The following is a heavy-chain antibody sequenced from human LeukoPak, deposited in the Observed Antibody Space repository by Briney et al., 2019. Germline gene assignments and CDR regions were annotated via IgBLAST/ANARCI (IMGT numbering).Heavy chain of an antibody. CDR3: ARADGSGWLHGPRYFDI. CDR2: ISAYNGNT. CDR1: GYTFTSYG. J-gene: IGHJ3*02. V-gene: IGHV1-18*01. D-gene: IGHD6-19*01. Sequence: GASVKVSCKASGYTFTSYGISWVRQAPGQGLEWMGWISAYNGNTKYAQKLQGRVTMTTDTPTSTAYMELSSLRSEDTAVYYCARADGSGWLHGPRYFDIWGQGTMVTVSS.